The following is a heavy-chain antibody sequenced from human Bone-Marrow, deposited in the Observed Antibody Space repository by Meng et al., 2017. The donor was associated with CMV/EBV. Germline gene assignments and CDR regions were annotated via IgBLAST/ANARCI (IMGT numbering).Heavy chain of an antibody. J-gene: IGHJ4*02. V-gene: IGHV5-51*01. CDR3: ARGSRGVAVAENY. D-gene: IGHD6-19*01. Sequence: GSLRLSCKGSGYSFTSYWIGWVRQMPGKGLEWMGIIYPGDSDTRYSPSFQGQVTISADKSISTAYLQWSSLKASDTAMYYCARGSRGVAVAENYWGQGTLVTVSS. CDR1: GYSFTSYW. CDR2: IYPGDSDT.